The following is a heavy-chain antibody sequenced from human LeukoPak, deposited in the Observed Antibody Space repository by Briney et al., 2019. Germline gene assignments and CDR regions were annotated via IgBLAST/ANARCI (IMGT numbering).Heavy chain of an antibody. CDR2: IYYSGST. CDR3: ARVVRRLGVGSGYRNYYYYYMDV. Sequence: SETLSLTCAVSGGSISSGGYSWSWIRQPPGKGLEWIGYIYYSGSTYYNPSLKSRVTISVDTSKNQFSLKLSSVTAADTAVYYCARVVRRLGVGSGYRNYYYYYMDVWGKGTTVTVSS. J-gene: IGHJ6*03. D-gene: IGHD3-22*01. V-gene: IGHV4-30-4*07. CDR1: GGSISSGGYS.